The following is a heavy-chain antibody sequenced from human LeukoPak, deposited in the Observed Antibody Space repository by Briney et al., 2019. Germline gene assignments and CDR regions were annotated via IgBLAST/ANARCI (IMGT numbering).Heavy chain of an antibody. CDR1: GGSFSGYY. CDR3: ARGGEGRYYYYYLDV. J-gene: IGHJ6*03. D-gene: IGHD1-26*01. Sequence: SETLSLTCAVYGGSFSGYYWSWIRQPPGKGLEWIGEINHSGSTNYNPSLKSRVTISVDKSKNQFSLKLSSVTAADTAVYYCARGGEGRYYYYYLDVWGKGTTVTVSS. CDR2: INHSGST. V-gene: IGHV4-34*01.